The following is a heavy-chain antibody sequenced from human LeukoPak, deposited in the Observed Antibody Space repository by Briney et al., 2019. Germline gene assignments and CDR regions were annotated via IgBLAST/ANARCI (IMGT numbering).Heavy chain of an antibody. J-gene: IGHJ4*02. CDR1: GFTFTNYA. D-gene: IGHD1-1*01. CDR2: ISSDGSKN. V-gene: IGHV3-30*18. Sequence: GRSLRLSCAASGFTFTNYAIHWVRQTPGKGLEWVALISSDGSKNIYADPVKGRFTVSRDNSKNTLYLQMNSLRAEDTAVYYCVKGLVQTTMSYSVDHWGQGALVTVSS. CDR3: VKGLVQTTMSYSVDH.